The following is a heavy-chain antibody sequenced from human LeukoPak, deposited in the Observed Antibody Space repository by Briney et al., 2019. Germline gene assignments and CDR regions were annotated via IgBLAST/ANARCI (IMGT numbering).Heavy chain of an antibody. CDR1: GYTLTELS. D-gene: IGHD6-13*01. CDR3: ATPSTGYSSSWYPAYFDY. V-gene: IGHV1-24*01. CDR2: FDPEDGET. Sequence: ASVTVSCKVSGYTLTELSMHWVRQAPGKGLEWMGGFDPEDGETIYAQKFQGRVTMTEDTSTDTAYMELSSLRSEDTAVYYRATPSTGYSSSWYPAYFDYWGQGTLVTVSS. J-gene: IGHJ4*02.